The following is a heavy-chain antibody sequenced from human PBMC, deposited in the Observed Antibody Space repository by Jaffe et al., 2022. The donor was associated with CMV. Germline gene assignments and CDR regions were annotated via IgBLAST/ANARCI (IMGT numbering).Heavy chain of an antibody. V-gene: IGHV3-21*01. CDR1: GFTFSSYS. Sequence: EVQLVESGGGLVKPGGSLRLSCAASGFTFSSYSMNWVRQAPGKGLEWVSSISSSSSYIYYADSVKGRFTISRDNAKNSLYLQMNSLRAEDTAVYYCARDRKVGATRILDYYYYGMDVWGQGTTVTVSS. CDR3: ARDRKVGATRILDYYYYGMDV. J-gene: IGHJ6*02. CDR2: ISSSSSYI. D-gene: IGHD1-26*01.